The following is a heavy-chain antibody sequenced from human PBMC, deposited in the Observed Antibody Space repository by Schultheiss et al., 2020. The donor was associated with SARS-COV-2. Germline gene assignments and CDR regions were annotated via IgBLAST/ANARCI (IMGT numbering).Heavy chain of an antibody. J-gene: IGHJ6*02. CDR1: GFTFSDYY. CDR2: ISSSGSTI. CDR3: ARDRVEGSGIVYYYYGMDV. Sequence: GGSLRLSCAASGFTFSDYYMSWIRQAPGKGLEWVSYISSSGSTIYYADSVKGRFTISRDNAKNSLYLQMNSLRAEDTAVYYCARDRVEGSGIVYYYYGMDVWGQGTTDTVSS. D-gene: IGHD3-10*01. V-gene: IGHV3-11*04.